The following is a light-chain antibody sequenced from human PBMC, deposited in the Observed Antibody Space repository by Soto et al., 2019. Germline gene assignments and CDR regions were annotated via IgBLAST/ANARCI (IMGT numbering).Light chain of an antibody. CDR3: QQYNSQWT. CDR2: KAS. J-gene: IGKJ1*01. V-gene: IGKV1-5*03. Sequence: DLQMTQSPSTLSASVGDRVTITCRASQYISSWLAWYQQKPGKAPKLLIYKASSLESGVPSRFSGSGSGTEFTLTISSLQPDDFATYYCQQYNSQWTFGQGTKVEIK. CDR1: QYISSW.